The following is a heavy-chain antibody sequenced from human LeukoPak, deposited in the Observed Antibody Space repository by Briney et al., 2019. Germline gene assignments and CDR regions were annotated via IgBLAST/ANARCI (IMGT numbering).Heavy chain of an antibody. Sequence: GGSLRLFCAASGFTFISYSMNWVRQAPGKGLEWVSAISGSGGSTYYADSVKGRFTISRDNSKNTLYLQMNSLRAEDTAVYYCAKGRIVVVPAATVVDAFDIWGQGTMVTVSS. CDR3: AKGRIVVVPAATVVDAFDI. CDR2: ISGSGGST. V-gene: IGHV3-23*01. CDR1: GFTFISYS. J-gene: IGHJ3*02. D-gene: IGHD2-2*01.